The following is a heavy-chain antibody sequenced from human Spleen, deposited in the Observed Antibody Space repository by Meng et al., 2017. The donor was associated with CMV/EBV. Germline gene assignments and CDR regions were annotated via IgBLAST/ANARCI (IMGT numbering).Heavy chain of an antibody. D-gene: IGHD2-2*02. CDR1: GFTFSSYS. V-gene: IGHV3-48*04. Sequence: GGSLRLSCAASGFTFSSYSMNWVRQAPGKGLEWVSYISSSSSIIYYADSVKGRFTISRDNAKNSLHLQMNSLRAEDTAVYYCARDRGYCSSTSCYNVGWGQGTLVTVSS. CDR3: ARDRGYCSSTSCYNVG. CDR2: ISSSSSII. J-gene: IGHJ4*02.